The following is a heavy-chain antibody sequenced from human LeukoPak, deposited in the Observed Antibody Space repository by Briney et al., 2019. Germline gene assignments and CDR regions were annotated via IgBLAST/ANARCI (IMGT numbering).Heavy chain of an antibody. CDR1: GFTVSSNY. Sequence: GQSLRLSCAASGFTVSSNYMSWVRQAPGKGLEWVSVIYSGGSKYYADSVKGRFTISRDNSKNTLYRQMNSLRAEDTAVYYCARVREYDFWSGYYIDYWGQGTLVTVSS. CDR2: IYSGGSK. CDR3: ARVREYDFWSGYYIDY. D-gene: IGHD3-3*01. J-gene: IGHJ4*02. V-gene: IGHV3-66*01.